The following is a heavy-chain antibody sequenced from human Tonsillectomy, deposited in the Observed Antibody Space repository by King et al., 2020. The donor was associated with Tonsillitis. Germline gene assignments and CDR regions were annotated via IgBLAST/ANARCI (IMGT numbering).Heavy chain of an antibody. D-gene: IGHD3-9*01. CDR2: ISAYNVNT. Sequence: QLVQSGAEVKKPGASVKVSCKASGYTFSSYGISWVRQAPGQGLEWMGWISAYNVNTKYAQKIQGRATMTTDTSTNTAYMELRSLRSDDTAVYYCARDGDYDILTGYYDGDHWGQGTLVTVSS. CDR3: ARDGDYDILTGYYDGDH. V-gene: IGHV1-18*04. CDR1: GYTFSSYG. J-gene: IGHJ4*02.